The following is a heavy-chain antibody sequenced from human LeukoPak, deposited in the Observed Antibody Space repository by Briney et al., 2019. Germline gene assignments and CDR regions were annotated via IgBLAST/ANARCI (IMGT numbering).Heavy chain of an antibody. CDR3: ARGSYYYGSGSYGY. V-gene: IGHV4-59*01. J-gene: IGHJ4*02. CDR1: GGSISSYY. Sequence: PSETLSLTCTVSGGSISSYYWSWIRQPPGKGLEWIGYIYYSGSTNYNPSLKSRVTISVDTSKNQFSLKLSSVTAADTAVYYCARGSYYYGSGSYGYWGQGTLVTVSS. D-gene: IGHD3-10*01. CDR2: IYYSGST.